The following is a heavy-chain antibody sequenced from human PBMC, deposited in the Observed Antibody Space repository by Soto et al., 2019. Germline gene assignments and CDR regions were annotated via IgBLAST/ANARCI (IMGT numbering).Heavy chain of an antibody. CDR3: AIVFCSSRGYHYYYMPA. CDR2: IYYSGST. J-gene: IGHJ6*03. V-gene: IGHV4-59*13. D-gene: IGHD3-3*01. Sequence: RPRKRLEWIGYIYYSGSTNYNPSLKSRVTISVDTSNNQSSLMQSSVTDADRAVYYCAIVFCSSRGYHYYYMPARGKGPSVPVSS.